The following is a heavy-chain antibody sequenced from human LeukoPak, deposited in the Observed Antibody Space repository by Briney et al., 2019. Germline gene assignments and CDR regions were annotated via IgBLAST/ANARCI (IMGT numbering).Heavy chain of an antibody. CDR3: ARGRKYVATLTN. J-gene: IGHJ4*02. V-gene: IGHV4-34*01. Sequence: SETLSLTCDVNGGSFSGYYWTWVRQSPGRGLEWLGEINYSGVINYTPSLKSRITISLDTSNKQFSLKLTSLIVADTATYFCARGRKYVATLTNWGQGTPVTVSS. CDR2: INYSGVI. D-gene: IGHD5-12*01. CDR1: GGSFSGYY.